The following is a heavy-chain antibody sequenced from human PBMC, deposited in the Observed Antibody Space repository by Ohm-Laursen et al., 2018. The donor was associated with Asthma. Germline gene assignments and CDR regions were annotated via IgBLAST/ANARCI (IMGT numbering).Heavy chain of an antibody. CDR1: GFTFSSYA. J-gene: IGHJ4*02. CDR2: ISWNSGSI. V-gene: IGHV3-9*01. D-gene: IGHD5-12*01. Sequence: SLRLSCAASGFTFSSYAMHWVRQAPGKGLEWVSGISWNSGSIGYADSVKGRFTISRDNAKNSLYLQMNSLRAEDTALYYCAKSGYSGYDYFAPFDYWGQGTLVTVSS. CDR3: AKSGYSGYDYFAPFDY.